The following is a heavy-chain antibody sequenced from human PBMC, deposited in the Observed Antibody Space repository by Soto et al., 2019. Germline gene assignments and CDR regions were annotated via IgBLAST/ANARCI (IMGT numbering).Heavy chain of an antibody. CDR2: ISSSASHI. D-gene: IGHD2-15*01. CDR1: GFYFSSYS. CDR3: ARGYTGYCSGGTCYWFAP. Sequence: SGGSLRLSCAASGFYFSSYSLNWVRQAPGKGLEWVSSISSSASHINYADSVKGRFTISRDNAKKSLYLQMNSLRAEDTAVYYCARGYTGYCSGGTCYWFAPWGQGTLVTVSS. V-gene: IGHV3-21*01. J-gene: IGHJ5*02.